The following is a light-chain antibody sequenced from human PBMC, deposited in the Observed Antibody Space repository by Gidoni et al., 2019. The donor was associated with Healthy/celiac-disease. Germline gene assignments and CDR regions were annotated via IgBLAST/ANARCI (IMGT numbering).Light chain of an antibody. J-gene: IGKJ3*01. CDR1: QSISSY. CDR3: QQSYSTLAGFT. Sequence: DIQMTQSPSSLSASVGDRVTITCRASQSISSYLNWYQQKPGKAPKLLIYAASSLQSGVPSRFSGSESGTDFTLTISSLQPEDFATYYCQQSYSTLAGFTFGPGTKVNIK. V-gene: IGKV1-39*01. CDR2: AAS.